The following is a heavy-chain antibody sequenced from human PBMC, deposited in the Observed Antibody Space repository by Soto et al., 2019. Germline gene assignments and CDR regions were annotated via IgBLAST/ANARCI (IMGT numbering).Heavy chain of an antibody. Sequence: GGSLRLSCPCSGFTFGDYAISWSRQAPGKGLEWVGVIRSKAYGETTDYAASVKGRFTILRDDSKSTAYLQLNSLQSEDTGVYYCTRYTYTIRYSYVGMDVWGHGTTVTVSS. V-gene: IGHV3-49*03. CDR2: IRSKAYGETT. J-gene: IGHJ6*02. CDR3: TRYTYTIRYSYVGMDV. D-gene: IGHD1-1*01. CDR1: GFTFGDYA.